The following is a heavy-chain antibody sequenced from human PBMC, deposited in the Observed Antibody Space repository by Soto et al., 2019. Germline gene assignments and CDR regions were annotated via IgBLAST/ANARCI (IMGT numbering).Heavy chain of an antibody. D-gene: IGHD3-22*01. CDR1: GGSFSSGSFY. CDR3: ASSPVRYYYDSSGGWYFDL. V-gene: IGHV4-61*01. CDR2: IYYSGST. J-gene: IGHJ2*01. Sequence: QVQLQESGPGLVKPSETVSLTCTVSGGSFSSGSFYWSWIRQPPGQGLEWIGYIYYSGSTNNNPSLKSRVTLSLDTSKNQFSLKLSSVTAADTAVYYCASSPVRYYYDSSGGWYFDLWGRGTLVTVSS.